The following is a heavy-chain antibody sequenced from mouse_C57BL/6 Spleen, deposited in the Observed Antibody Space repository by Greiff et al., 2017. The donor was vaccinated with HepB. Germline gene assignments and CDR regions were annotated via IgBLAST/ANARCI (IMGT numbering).Heavy chain of an antibody. J-gene: IGHJ1*03. V-gene: IGHV2-9-1*01. CDR1: GFSLTSYA. D-gene: IGHD1-1*01. CDR2: IWTGGGT. CDR3: ARNYYGSSYDYFDV. Sequence: VQLKESGPGLVAPSQSLSITCTVSGFSLTSYAISWVRQPPGKGLEWLGVIWTGGGTNYNSALKSRLSISKDNSKSQVFLKMNSLQTDDTARYYCARNYYGSSYDYFDVWGTGTTVTVSS.